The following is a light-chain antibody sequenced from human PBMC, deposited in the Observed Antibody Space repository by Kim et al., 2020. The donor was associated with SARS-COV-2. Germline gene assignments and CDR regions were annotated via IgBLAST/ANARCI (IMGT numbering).Light chain of an antibody. J-gene: IGLJ1*01. V-gene: IGLV1-40*01. CDR2: GNN. CDR1: ISNIGAGYD. CDR3: QSYDNSLSGYV. Sequence: QRVTISCTGSISNIGAGYDVHWYQQLPATAPKLLIYGNNNRPSGVPDRFSGSKSDTSASLAITGLQAEDEADYYCQSYDNSLSGYVCGSGTKVTVL.